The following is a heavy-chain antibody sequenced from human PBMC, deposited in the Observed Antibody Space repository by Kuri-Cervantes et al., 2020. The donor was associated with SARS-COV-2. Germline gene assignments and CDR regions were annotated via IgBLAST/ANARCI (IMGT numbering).Heavy chain of an antibody. J-gene: IGHJ4*02. D-gene: IGHD3-22*01. CDR2: IYYSGST. Sequence: SETLSLTCTVSGSSVSSGSYYWSWIRQPPGKGLEWIGYIYYSGSTNYNPSLKSRVTISVDTSKNQFSLKLSSVTAADTAVYYCARFGDSSGYFDYWGQGTLVTGSS. V-gene: IGHV4-61*01. CDR3: ARFGDSSGYFDY. CDR1: GSSVSSGSYY.